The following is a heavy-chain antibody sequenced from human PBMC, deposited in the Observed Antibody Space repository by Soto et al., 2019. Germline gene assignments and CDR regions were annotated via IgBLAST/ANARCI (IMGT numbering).Heavy chain of an antibody. CDR2: IFYSGTT. CDR3: ACIFSGGYSYSFYYYGMDV. J-gene: IGHJ6*02. CDR1: GGSISSSSYY. D-gene: IGHD5-18*01. Sequence: TSETLSLTCTVSGGSISSSSYYWGWIRQPPGKGLDWLGSIFYSGTTYYNPSLKRRVTISVDTSKNQFSLKLSSVTAADTAVYYCACIFSGGYSYSFYYYGMDVWGPGTTVT. V-gene: IGHV4-39*01.